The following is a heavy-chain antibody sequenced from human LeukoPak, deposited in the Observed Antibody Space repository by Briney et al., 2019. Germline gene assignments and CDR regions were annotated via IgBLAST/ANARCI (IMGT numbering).Heavy chain of an antibody. CDR3: AKDGSYYGSGSPPKY. CDR2: ISGSGGST. D-gene: IGHD3-10*01. Sequence: GGSLRLSCAAPGFTFSSYAMSWVRQAPGKGLEWVSAISGSGGSTYYADSVKGRFTISRDNSKNTLYLQMNSLRAEDTAVYYCAKDGSYYGSGSPPKYWGQGTLVTVSS. J-gene: IGHJ4*02. V-gene: IGHV3-23*01. CDR1: GFTFSSYA.